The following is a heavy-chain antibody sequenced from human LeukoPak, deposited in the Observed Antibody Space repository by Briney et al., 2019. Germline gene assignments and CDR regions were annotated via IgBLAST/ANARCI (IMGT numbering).Heavy chain of an antibody. D-gene: IGHD1-14*01. V-gene: IGHV4-59*01. Sequence: SETLSLTCTVSGGSISSYYWSWIRQPPGKGLEGIGYIYYSGSTNYNPSLKSRVTISVDTSKNQFSLKLSSVTAADTAVYYCARSGYNKSWFDPWGQGTLVTVSS. CDR3: ARSGYNKSWFDP. J-gene: IGHJ5*02. CDR2: IYYSGST. CDR1: GGSISSYY.